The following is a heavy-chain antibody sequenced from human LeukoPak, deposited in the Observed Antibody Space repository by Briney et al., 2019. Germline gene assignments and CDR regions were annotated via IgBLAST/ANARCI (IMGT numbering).Heavy chain of an antibody. V-gene: IGHV1-8*02. CDR3: AEGDYGDYAN. D-gene: IGHD4-17*01. Sequence: ASVKVSCKASGYTFTGYYMHWVRQAPGQGLEWMGWINPNSGNTGYAQKFQGRVTMTRNTSISTAYMELSSLRSEDTAVYYCAEGDYGDYANWGQGTLVTVSS. CDR1: GYTFTGYY. J-gene: IGHJ4*02. CDR2: INPNSGNT.